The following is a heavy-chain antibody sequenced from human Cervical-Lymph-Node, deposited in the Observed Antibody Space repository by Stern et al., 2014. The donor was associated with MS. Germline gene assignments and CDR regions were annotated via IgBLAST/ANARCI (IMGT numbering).Heavy chain of an antibody. Sequence: VQLVQSGTKMQKPGASVKVSCKASGYTFTAFFIPCVRQVPGQGLEWMGRLNPNIDDPTYAQNFQDRVTLTRDTSIGTAYLELSRLTSADTAVYYCAREATRIVVGIDYWGQGTQVTVSS. CDR1: GYTFTAFF. J-gene: IGHJ4*02. V-gene: IGHV1-2*06. D-gene: IGHD3-22*01. CDR2: LNPNIDDP. CDR3: AREATRIVVGIDY.